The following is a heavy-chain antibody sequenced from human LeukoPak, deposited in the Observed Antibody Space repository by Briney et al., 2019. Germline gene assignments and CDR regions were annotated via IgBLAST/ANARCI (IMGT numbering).Heavy chain of an antibody. CDR2: ISSSGSTI. D-gene: IGHD3-22*01. CDR1: GFTFSDYY. Sequence: PGGSLRLSCAASGFTFSDYYMSWIRQAPGKGLEWVLYISSSGSTIYYADSVKGRFTISRDNAKNSLYLQMNSLRAEDTAVYYCVRASNYYDSSGAPVGYWGQGTLVTVSS. J-gene: IGHJ4*02. CDR3: VRASNYYDSSGAPVGY. V-gene: IGHV3-11*01.